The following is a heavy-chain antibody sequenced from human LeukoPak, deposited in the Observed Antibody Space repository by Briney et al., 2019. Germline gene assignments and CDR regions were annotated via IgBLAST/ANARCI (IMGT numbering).Heavy chain of an antibody. J-gene: IGHJ6*03. CDR2: IYYIGST. CDR3: ARHIGGRYYYYYMDV. D-gene: IGHD3-16*02. V-gene: IGHV4-39*01. CDR1: GGSISSSSYY. Sequence: SETLSLTCAVSGGSISSSSYYWGWIRQPPGKGLEWIGNIYYIGSTYYNPSLKSRVTISVDTSKNQFSLKLSSVTAADTAVYYCARHIGGRYYYYYMDVWGKGTTVTISS.